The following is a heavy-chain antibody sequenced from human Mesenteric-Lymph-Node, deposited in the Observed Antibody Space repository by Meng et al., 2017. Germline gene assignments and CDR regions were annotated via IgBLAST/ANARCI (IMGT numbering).Heavy chain of an antibody. J-gene: IGHJ5*02. V-gene: IGHV4-59*01. Sequence: QVQLPESGPGLVKPSETLSLTCTVSGGSISSYYWSWIRQPPGKGLEWIGYIYYSGSTNYNPSLKSRVTISVDTSKNQFSLKLSSVTAADTAVYYCARATAGNEWFDPWGQGTLVTVSS. CDR2: IYYSGST. CDR1: GGSISSYY. D-gene: IGHD6-13*01. CDR3: ARATAGNEWFDP.